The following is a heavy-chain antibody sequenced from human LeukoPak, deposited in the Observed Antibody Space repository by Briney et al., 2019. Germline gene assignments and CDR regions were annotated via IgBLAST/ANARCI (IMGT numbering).Heavy chain of an antibody. CDR3: ARLIYYYYYMDV. CDR1: GGSISSYY. V-gene: IGHV4-4*09. Sequence: SETLSLTCTVSGGSISSYYWSWIRQPPGKGLEWIGYNYTSGSTNYNPSLKSRVTISVDTSKNQFSLKLSSVTAADTAVYYCARLIYYYYYMDVWGKGTRSPSP. J-gene: IGHJ6*03. CDR2: NYTSGST.